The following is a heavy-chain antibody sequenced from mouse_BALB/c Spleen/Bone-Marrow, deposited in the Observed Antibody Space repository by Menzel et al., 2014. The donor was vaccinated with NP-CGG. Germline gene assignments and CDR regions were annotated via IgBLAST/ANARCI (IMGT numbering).Heavy chain of an antibody. CDR3: AREDYYGSSYFDY. J-gene: IGHJ2*01. CDR2: ILPGSGST. Sequence: QVQLKESGAELMKPGASVKISCKATGYTFSSYWIDWVKQRPGHGLEWIGEILPGSGSTIYNEKFKGKATFTADTSSNTAYMQLSSLTSEDSAVYYCAREDYYGSSYFDYWGQGTTLTVSS. V-gene: IGHV1-9*01. CDR1: GYTFSSYW. D-gene: IGHD1-1*01.